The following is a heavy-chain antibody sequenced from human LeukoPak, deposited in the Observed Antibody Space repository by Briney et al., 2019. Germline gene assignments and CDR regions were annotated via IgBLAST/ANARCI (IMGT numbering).Heavy chain of an antibody. V-gene: IGHV3-21*01. J-gene: IGHJ5*02. D-gene: IGHD2-2*01. CDR3: ARGRGYCSSTSCLNRFDP. CDR1: GFTFNSYS. Sequence: GGSLRLSCAASGFTFNSYSMNWVRQAPGKGLEWVSSISSSSSYIYYADSVKGRFTISRDNAKNSLYLQMNSLRAEDTAVYYCARGRGYCSSTSCLNRFDPWGQGTLVTVSS. CDR2: ISSSSSYI.